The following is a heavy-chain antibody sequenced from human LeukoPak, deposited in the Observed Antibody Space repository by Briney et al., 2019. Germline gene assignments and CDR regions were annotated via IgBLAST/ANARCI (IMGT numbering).Heavy chain of an antibody. Sequence: GGSLRLSWAASGFTFSNAWMNWVRQAPGKGLEWVSVIYSGGSTYYADSVKGRFTISRDNSKNTLYLQMNSLRAEDTAVYYCARVGDGYNHPWGQGTLVTVSS. CDR3: ARVGDGYNHP. V-gene: IGHV3-53*01. CDR1: GFTFSNAW. J-gene: IGHJ5*02. D-gene: IGHD5-24*01. CDR2: IYSGGST.